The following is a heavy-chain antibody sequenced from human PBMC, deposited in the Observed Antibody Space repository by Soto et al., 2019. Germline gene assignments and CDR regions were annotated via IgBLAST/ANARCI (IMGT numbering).Heavy chain of an antibody. Sequence: PGGSLRLSCAASGCTFISYWMHWFRQAPGKGLVWVARINSGGGTTTYADSVKGRFTISRDNAKNTLYLQMNGLRAEDTAIYYCARWFTYGNFDYFDYWGQGSQVTVSS. J-gene: IGHJ4*02. V-gene: IGHV3-74*01. CDR2: INSGGGTT. D-gene: IGHD3-10*01. CDR3: ARWFTYGNFDYFDY. CDR1: GCTFISYW.